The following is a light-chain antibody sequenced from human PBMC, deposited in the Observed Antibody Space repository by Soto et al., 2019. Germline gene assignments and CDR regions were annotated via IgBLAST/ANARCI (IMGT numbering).Light chain of an antibody. CDR2: EAS. J-gene: IGKJ1*01. Sequence: EIVLTHSPATLSVFPWEIATLSCRASQSVSSTYLAWYQQRPGQTPKLLIYEASTRATGIPDRFSGSGSGTDYTLTIGRLEPEDFAVYYCQQYGNSPQTFGQGTKVDIK. CDR1: QSVSSTY. CDR3: QQYGNSPQT. V-gene: IGKV3-20*01.